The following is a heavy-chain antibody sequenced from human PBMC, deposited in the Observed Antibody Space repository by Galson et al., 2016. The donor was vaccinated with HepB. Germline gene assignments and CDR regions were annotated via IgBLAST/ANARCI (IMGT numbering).Heavy chain of an antibody. D-gene: IGHD5-24*01. CDR2: ISVYNGNT. CDR3: TRWRLGLQLYYGMDV. Sequence: SVKVSCKASGYTFTSYGISWVRQAPGQGLEWMGWISVYNGNTNYAQNLQGRFTMTKDTYTTTAYMELRSLPSDDTAVYYCTRWRLGLQLYYGMDVGGQGTTVTVSS. CDR1: GYTFTSYG. J-gene: IGHJ6*02. V-gene: IGHV1-18*01.